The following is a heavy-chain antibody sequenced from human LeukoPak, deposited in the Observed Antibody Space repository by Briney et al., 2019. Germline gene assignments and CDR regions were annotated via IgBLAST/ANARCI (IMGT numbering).Heavy chain of an antibody. CDR3: TGEQLALFDY. D-gene: IGHD6-13*01. Sequence: KPGRSLRLSCTVSGFTFGDYAMSWFRQAPGKGLEWVGFIRSRAYGGTTEYAASVKGRFTISRDDSKSIAYLQMNSLKTEDTAVYYCTGEQLALFDYWGQGTLVTVSS. CDR1: GFTFGDYA. V-gene: IGHV3-49*05. J-gene: IGHJ4*02. CDR2: IRSRAYGGTT.